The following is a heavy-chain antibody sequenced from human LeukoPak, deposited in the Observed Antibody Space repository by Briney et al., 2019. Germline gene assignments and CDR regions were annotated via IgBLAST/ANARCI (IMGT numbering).Heavy chain of an antibody. D-gene: IGHD3-10*01. Sequence: GGSLRLSCAASGFTFSSYGMHWVRQAPGKGLEWVAFIRYDGSNKYYADSVKGRFTISRDNSKNTLYLQMNNLRVEDTALYYCMRDDPDYGTGDDAFDVWGPGTMVTVSS. V-gene: IGHV3-30*02. CDR1: GFTFSSYG. J-gene: IGHJ3*01. CDR3: MRDDPDYGTGDDAFDV. CDR2: IRYDGSNK.